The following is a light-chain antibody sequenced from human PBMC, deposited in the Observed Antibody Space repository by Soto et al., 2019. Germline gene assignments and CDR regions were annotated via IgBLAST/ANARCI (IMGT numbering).Light chain of an antibody. CDR2: DVS. CDR3: SSYTSSSLYV. J-gene: IGLJ1*01. V-gene: IGLV2-14*01. CDR1: SSDVGGYNY. Sequence: QSVLTRPASVSGSPGQSITISCTGTSSDVGGYNYVSWYQQLPGKAPKLMIYDVSDRPSGVSNRFSGSKSGNTASLTISGLQAEDEADYYCSSYTSSSLYVFGTGTKVTVL.